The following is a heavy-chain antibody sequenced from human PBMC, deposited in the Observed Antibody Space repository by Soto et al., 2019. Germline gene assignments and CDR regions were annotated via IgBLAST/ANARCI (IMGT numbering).Heavy chain of an antibody. V-gene: IGHV3-23*01. CDR1: GFTFSSYV. J-gene: IGHJ4*02. Sequence: EVQLLESGGGLAQPGGSLGLSCAASGFTFSSYVMSWVRQTPGKGLEWVSAMSGNGGSTYYADSVKGRFTISRDNSKNTLYLQMSSLRVEDTAVYYCAKGSASAGPYYFDYWGQGTLVTVSS. CDR3: AKGSASAGPYYFDY. CDR2: MSGNGGST.